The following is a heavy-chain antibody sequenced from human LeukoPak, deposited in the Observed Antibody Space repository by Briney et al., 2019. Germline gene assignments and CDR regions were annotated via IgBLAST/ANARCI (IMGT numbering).Heavy chain of an antibody. Sequence: SVKVSCKASGGTFSSYAISWVRQAPGQGLEWMGGIIPIFGAANYAQKFQGRVTITADESTSTAYMELSSLRSEDTAVYYCARYVLGVVIMGAFDIWGQGTMVTVSS. V-gene: IGHV1-69*13. J-gene: IGHJ3*02. D-gene: IGHD3-3*01. CDR1: GGTFSSYA. CDR2: IIPIFGAA. CDR3: ARYVLGVVIMGAFDI.